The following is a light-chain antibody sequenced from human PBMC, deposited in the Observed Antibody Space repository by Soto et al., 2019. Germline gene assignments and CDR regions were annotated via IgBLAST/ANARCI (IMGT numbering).Light chain of an antibody. V-gene: IGLV3-1*01. CDR3: QAWDNSIVV. CDR1: KLGDKY. CDR2: QDN. Sequence: SYELTQPPSVSVSPGQTASITCSGDKLGDKYASWYQQKPGQSPVLVIYQDNKRPSGIPERFFGSNSGNTATLTISGTQAMDEADYYCQAWDNSIVVFGGGTKLTVL. J-gene: IGLJ2*01.